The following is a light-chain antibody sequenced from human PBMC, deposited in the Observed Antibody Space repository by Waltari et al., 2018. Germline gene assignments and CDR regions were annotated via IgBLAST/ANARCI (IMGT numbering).Light chain of an antibody. J-gene: IGKJ1*01. Sequence: DIQLTQSPSFVSASVGDRVTITCRASQGIGRYLAWYQQKPGNAPQFLVYAASTLRSGVPARFSGSGAGTEFTLTISSLQPEDFATYYCQQPYFYPRTFGQGTKVDIK. V-gene: IGKV1-9*01. CDR2: AAS. CDR3: QQPYFYPRT. CDR1: QGIGRY.